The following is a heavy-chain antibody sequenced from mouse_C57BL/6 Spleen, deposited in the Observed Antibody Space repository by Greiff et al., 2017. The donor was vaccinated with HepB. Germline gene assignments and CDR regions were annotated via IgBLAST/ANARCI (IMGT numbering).Heavy chain of an antibody. Sequence: VQLQQSGAELVRPGASVTLSCKASGYTFTDYEMHWVKQTPVHGLEWIGAIDPETGGTAYNQKFKGKAKLTADKSSSTAYMELRSLTSEDSAVYYCADSSPYYYGSSYFWYFDVWGPGTTVTVSS. V-gene: IGHV1-15*01. CDR3: ADSSPYYYGSSYFWYFDV. CDR2: IDPETGGT. J-gene: IGHJ1*01. D-gene: IGHD1-1*01. CDR1: GYTFTDYE.